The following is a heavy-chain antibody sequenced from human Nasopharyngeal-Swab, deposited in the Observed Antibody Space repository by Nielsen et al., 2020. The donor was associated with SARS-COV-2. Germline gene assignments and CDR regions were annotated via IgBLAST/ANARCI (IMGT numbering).Heavy chain of an antibody. CDR3: AKGGVSVYGDSYYFDF. V-gene: IGHV3-23*01. Sequence: GGSLRLSCAASGFTFDTFGMTWVRQAPGKGLKWVSRISGSGSGTYYADSVKGRFTISRDNSKNTLYLQMNSLRADDTAVYYCAKGGVSVYGDSYYFDFWGQGTLVTVSS. J-gene: IGHJ4*02. CDR2: ISGSGSGT. D-gene: IGHD4-17*01. CDR1: GFTFDTFG.